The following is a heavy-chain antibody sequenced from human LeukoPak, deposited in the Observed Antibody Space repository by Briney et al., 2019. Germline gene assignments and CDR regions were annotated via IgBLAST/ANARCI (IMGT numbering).Heavy chain of an antibody. J-gene: IGHJ4*02. V-gene: IGHV6-1*01. CDR3: ARDEGSNWDARGEYYFDF. Sequence: SQTLSLTCAISDDSVSSDSAAWNWIRQSPSRGLEWLGRTYYRSKWYNDYAVSVKSRITIDPDTSKNQFSLQLNSVTPEDTAVYYCARDEGSNWDARGEYYFDFWGQGTLVTVSS. CDR1: DDSVSSDSAA. CDR2: TYYRSKWYN. D-gene: IGHD1-20*01.